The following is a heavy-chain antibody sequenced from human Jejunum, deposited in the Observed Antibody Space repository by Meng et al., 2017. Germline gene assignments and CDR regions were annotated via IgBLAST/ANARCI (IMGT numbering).Heavy chain of an antibody. Sequence: GESLKISCAASGFTFSSYAMSWVRQAAGTGLEWVSGVSDRGGSTFYADSVRGRFTISRDNAKNTLYLQMSSLRAEDTAIYFCAKAPYTYGAWALDVWGQGKRV. D-gene: IGHD3-16*01. V-gene: IGHV3-23*01. CDR2: VSDRGGST. CDR1: GFTFSSYA. J-gene: IGHJ3*01. CDR3: AKAPYTYGAWALDV.